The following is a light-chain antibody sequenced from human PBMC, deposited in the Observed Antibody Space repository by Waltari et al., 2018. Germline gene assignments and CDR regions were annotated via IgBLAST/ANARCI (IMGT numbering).Light chain of an antibody. V-gene: IGLV3-19*01. CDR1: SLRTSY. CDR2: GKD. CDR3: SSRNGRANQVV. Sequence: SSELTQDPAVSVALGQTVRTTCQGDSLRTSYASWYQLKPGQAPVLDIYGKDKRPSGIPDRISGYSSGATSSLTITGAQAEDEADYYCSSRNGRANQVVFAGGTKVTVL. J-gene: IGLJ3*02.